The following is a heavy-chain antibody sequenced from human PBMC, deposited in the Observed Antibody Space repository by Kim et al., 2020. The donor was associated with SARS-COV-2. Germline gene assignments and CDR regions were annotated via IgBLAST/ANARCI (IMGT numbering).Heavy chain of an antibody. J-gene: IGHJ4*02. CDR3: AKEGPIDWLGAD. V-gene: IGHV3-23*05. D-gene: IGHD3-9*01. CDR2: IEKSGSHT. Sequence: GGSLRLSCAVSGFTFSDFRMTWVRQAPGRGLEWVSSIEKSGSHTYYAESVRGRFTISRDNSQNTLSLQMNNLKDEDAAMYFCAKEGPIDWLGADRGQGTLVTVSS. CDR1: GFTFSDFR.